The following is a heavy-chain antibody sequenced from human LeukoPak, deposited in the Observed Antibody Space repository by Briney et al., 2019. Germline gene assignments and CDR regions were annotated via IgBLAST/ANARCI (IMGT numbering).Heavy chain of an antibody. CDR1: GFTFSSYA. Sequence: GGSLRLSCAASGFTFSSYAMHWVRQAPGKGLEWVAVISYDGSNKYYADSVKGRFTISRDNSKNTLYLQMNSLRAEDTAVYYCARAKTPIFGVVIAGVYYYYGMDVWGQGTTVTVSS. J-gene: IGHJ6*02. V-gene: IGHV3-30-3*01. D-gene: IGHD3-3*01. CDR3: ARAKTPIFGVVIAGVYYYYGMDV. CDR2: ISYDGSNK.